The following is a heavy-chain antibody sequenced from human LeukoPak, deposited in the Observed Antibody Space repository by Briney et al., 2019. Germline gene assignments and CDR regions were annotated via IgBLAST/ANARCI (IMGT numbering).Heavy chain of an antibody. D-gene: IGHD2-2*01. CDR3: ARDRQIVVVPAASYYYYMDV. V-gene: IGHV3-30-3*01. J-gene: IGHJ6*03. CDR1: GFTFSSYA. Sequence: GRSLRLSCAASGFTFSSYAMHWVRQAPGKGLEWVAVISYDGSNKYYADSVKGRFTISRDNSKNTLYLQMNSLRAEDTAVYYCARDRQIVVVPAASYYYYMDVWGKGTTVTVSS. CDR2: ISYDGSNK.